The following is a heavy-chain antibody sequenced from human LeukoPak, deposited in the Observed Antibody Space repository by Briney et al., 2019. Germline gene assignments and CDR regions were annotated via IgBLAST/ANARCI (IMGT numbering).Heavy chain of an antibody. CDR3: ASPYYDFWSGHQNFYYYYMDV. Sequence: SETLSLTCTVSGGSISSSSYYWGWIRQPPGKGLEWIGSIYYSGSTYYNPSLKSRVTISVDTSKNPFSLKLSSVTAADTAVYYCASPYYDFWSGHQNFYYYYMDVWGKGTTVTVSS. V-gene: IGHV4-39*01. CDR2: IYYSGST. D-gene: IGHD3-3*01. J-gene: IGHJ6*03. CDR1: GGSISSSSYY.